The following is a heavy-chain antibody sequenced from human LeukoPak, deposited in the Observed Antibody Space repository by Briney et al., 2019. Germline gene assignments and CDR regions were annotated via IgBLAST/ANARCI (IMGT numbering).Heavy chain of an antibody. J-gene: IGHJ5*02. Sequence: SETLSLTCTVSGGSISSSSFYWGWIRQPPGKGLEWIGSLYYSGNTYYNPSLKSRVTISVDTSKSQFSLKLSSVTATDTAVYYCARYYYGSGSYTWFDPWGQGTLVTVSS. V-gene: IGHV4-39*01. D-gene: IGHD3-10*01. CDR1: GGSISSSSFY. CDR3: ARYYYGSGSYTWFDP. CDR2: LYYSGNT.